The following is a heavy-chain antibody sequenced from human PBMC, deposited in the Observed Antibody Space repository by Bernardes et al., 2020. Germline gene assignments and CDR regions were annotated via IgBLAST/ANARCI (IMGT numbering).Heavy chain of an antibody. CDR1: GGSISSSSYY. V-gene: IGHV4-39*01. D-gene: IGHD4-17*01. CDR2: IYYSVST. Sequence: SETLSLTCTVSGGSISSSSYYWGWIRQPPGKGLEWIGSIYYSVSTYYNPSLKSRVTISVDTSKNQFSLKLSSVTAADTAVYYCARHVDYGDYEFDYWGQGTLVTVSS. J-gene: IGHJ4*02. CDR3: ARHVDYGDYEFDY.